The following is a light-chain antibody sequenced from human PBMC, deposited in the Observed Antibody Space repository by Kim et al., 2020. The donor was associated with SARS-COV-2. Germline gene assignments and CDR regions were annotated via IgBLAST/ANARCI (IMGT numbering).Light chain of an antibody. CDR3: QQYTGSPIT. J-gene: IGKJ5*01. CDR1: HTVRNGY. CDR2: DAF. Sequence: SPGENATHSCRAVHTVRNGYLAWYQQKPGQAPRLLIYDAFTRATGIPDRFSGSGSGTDFTLTISRLEPEDFAVYYCQQYTGSPITFGQGTRLEIK. V-gene: IGKV3-20*01.